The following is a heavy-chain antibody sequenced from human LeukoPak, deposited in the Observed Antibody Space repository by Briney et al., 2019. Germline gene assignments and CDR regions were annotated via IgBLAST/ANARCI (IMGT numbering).Heavy chain of an antibody. CDR2: IYHSGST. V-gene: IGHV4-30-2*01. CDR3: ARGVDYAGPPRGDAFDI. Sequence: SETLSLTCAVSGGSISSGGYSWSWIRQPPGKGLEWIGYIYHSGSTYYNPSLKSRVTISVDRSKNQFSLKLSSVTAADTAVYYRARGVDYAGPPRGDAFDIWGQGTIVTVSS. J-gene: IGHJ3*02. D-gene: IGHD4-17*01. CDR1: GGSISSGGYS.